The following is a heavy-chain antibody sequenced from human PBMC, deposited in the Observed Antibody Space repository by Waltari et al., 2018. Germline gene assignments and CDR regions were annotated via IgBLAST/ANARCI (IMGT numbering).Heavy chain of an antibody. CDR1: GYTFTSYG. V-gene: IGHV1-18*01. J-gene: IGHJ4*02. Sequence: QVQLVQSGAEVKKPGASVKVSCKASGYTFTSYGIRWVRQAPGQGLEWMGWISAYNGNTNHAQKLQGRVTMTTDTSTSTAYMELRSLRSDDTAVYYCARDIRLRQWELYYFDYWGQGTLVTVSS. CDR2: ISAYNGNT. CDR3: ARDIRLRQWELYYFDY. D-gene: IGHD1-26*01.